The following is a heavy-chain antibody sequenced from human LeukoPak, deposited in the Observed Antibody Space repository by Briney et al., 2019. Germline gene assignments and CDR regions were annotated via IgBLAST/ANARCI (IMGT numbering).Heavy chain of an antibody. J-gene: IGHJ4*02. CDR3: ARDPLKNGNFDY. CDR2: ISTSGSTI. Sequence: GGSLRLSCAASGFTFSDYYMNWIRQAPGKGQEWVSYISTSGSTIYYADSVKGRFTISRDNAKNSLYLQMNSLRAEDTAVYYCARDPLKNGNFDYWGQGTLVTVSS. V-gene: IGHV3-11*01. CDR1: GFTFSDYY. D-gene: IGHD1-1*01.